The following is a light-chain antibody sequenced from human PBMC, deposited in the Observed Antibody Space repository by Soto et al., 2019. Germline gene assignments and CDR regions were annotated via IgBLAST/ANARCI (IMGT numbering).Light chain of an antibody. CDR3: QQYDNLPPYT. CDR1: QDISNY. CDR2: DAS. J-gene: IGKJ2*01. V-gene: IGKV1-33*01. Sequence: DIQMTQSPSSLSASVGDRVTITWQASQDISNYLNWYQQKPGKAPKLLIYDASNLETGVPSRFSGSGSGTDFTFTISSLQPEDIATYYCQQYDNLPPYTFGQGTKLEIQ.